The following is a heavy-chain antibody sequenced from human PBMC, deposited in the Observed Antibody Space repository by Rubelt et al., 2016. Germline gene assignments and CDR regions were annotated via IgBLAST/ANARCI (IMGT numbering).Heavy chain of an antibody. J-gene: IGHJ2*01. CDR2: ISSSGSTI. V-gene: IGHV3-48*03. Sequence: GLEWVSYISSSGSTIYYADSVKGRFTISRDNAKNSLYLQMNSLRAEDTAVYYCARDDSTVYWYFDLWGRGTLVTVSS. CDR3: ARDDSTVYWYFDL. D-gene: IGHD4-17*01.